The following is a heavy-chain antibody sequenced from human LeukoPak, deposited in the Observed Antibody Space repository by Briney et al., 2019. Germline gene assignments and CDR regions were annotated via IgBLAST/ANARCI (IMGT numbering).Heavy chain of an antibody. CDR2: INPSGGST. D-gene: IGHD6-25*01. CDR3: ACCPQREYYYYYMDV. J-gene: IGHJ6*03. Sequence: GASVKVSCKASGYTFTSYYMHWVRQAPGQGLEWMGIINPSGGSTSYAQKFQGRVTMTRDTSTSTVYMELSSLRSEDTAVYYCACCPQREYYYYYMDVWGKGTTVTVSS. V-gene: IGHV1-46*01. CDR1: GYTFTSYY.